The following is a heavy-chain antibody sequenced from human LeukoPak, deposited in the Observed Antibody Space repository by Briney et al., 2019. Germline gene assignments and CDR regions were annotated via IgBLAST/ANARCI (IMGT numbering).Heavy chain of an antibody. V-gene: IGHV3-72*01. CDR3: TRDGGSSGNTAFDI. CDR1: GFTLSDQF. CDR2: SRNRANSQTT. D-gene: IGHD6-19*01. J-gene: IGHJ3*02. Sequence: PGGPLRLSCAASGFTLSDQFMDWVRRAPGKGLEWIGRSRNRANSQTTEYAASVKGRFTVSRDDSWNLMYLQMNSLKIEDTAVYFCTRDGGSSGNTAFDIWGQGTEVTVSS.